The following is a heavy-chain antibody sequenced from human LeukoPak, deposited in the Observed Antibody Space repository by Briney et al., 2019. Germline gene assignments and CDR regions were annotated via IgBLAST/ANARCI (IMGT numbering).Heavy chain of an antibody. J-gene: IGHJ5*02. D-gene: IGHD3-22*01. Sequence: PSETLSLTCTVSGGSIRSYYWSWIRQPPGKGLEWIGYIYYSGSTNYNPSLKSLVTISVDTSKNQFSLKLSSVTAADTAVYYCARSSSGYSNWFDPWGQGTLVTVSS. V-gene: IGHV4-59*01. CDR1: GGSIRSYY. CDR3: ARSSSGYSNWFDP. CDR2: IYYSGST.